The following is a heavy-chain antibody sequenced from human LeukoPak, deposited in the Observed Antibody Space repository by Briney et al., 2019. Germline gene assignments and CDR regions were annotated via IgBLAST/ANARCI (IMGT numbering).Heavy chain of an antibody. D-gene: IGHD6-13*01. CDR1: GYTFTSYG. CDR3: AREGSSWRYFDY. J-gene: IGHJ4*02. V-gene: IGHV1-18*01. Sequence: ASVKVSCKASGYTFTSYGISWVRQAPGQGLEWMGWISAYNGNTNYAQKLQGRVTMTTDASTSTAYMELRSLRSDDTAAYYCAREGSSWRYFDYWGQGTLVTVSS. CDR2: ISAYNGNT.